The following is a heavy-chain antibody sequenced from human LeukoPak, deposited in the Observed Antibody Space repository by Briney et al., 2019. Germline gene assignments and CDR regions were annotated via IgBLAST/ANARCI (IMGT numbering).Heavy chain of an antibody. CDR2: ISSSGSTI. CDR1: GFTFSSYE. J-gene: IGHJ4*02. V-gene: IGHV3-48*03. CDR3: ARARSYSGSYYFYY. D-gene: IGHD1-26*01. Sequence: GGSLRLSCAASGFTFSSYEMNWVRQAPGKGLEWVSYISSSGSTIYYADSVKGRFTISRDNAKNSLYLQMNSLRAEDTAVYYCARARSYSGSYYFYYWGQGTLVTVSS.